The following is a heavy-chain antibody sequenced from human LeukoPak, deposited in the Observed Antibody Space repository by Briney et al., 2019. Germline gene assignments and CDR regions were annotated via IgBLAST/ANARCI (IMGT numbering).Heavy chain of an antibody. Sequence: SETLSLTCAVYGGSFSGYYWSWIRQPPGKGLEWIGEINHSGSTNYNPSLKSRVTISVDTSKNQFSLKLSSVTAADTAVYYCARAMITFGGALGYYYYYMDVWGKGTTVTISS. V-gene: IGHV4-34*01. CDR2: INHSGST. J-gene: IGHJ6*03. CDR3: ARAMITFGGALGYYYYYMDV. D-gene: IGHD3-16*01. CDR1: GGSFSGYY.